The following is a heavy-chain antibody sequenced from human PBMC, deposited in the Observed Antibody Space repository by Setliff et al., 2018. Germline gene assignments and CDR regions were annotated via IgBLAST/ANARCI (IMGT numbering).Heavy chain of an antibody. D-gene: IGHD6-19*01. J-gene: IGHJ6*03. CDR1: GFTFSNYR. CDR2: IWHDGGNK. Sequence: PGGSLRLSCAASGFTFSNYRMHWVRQAPGKGLEWVAVIWHDGGNKYHADSVKGRFTISRDNSKNTLYLQMNSLRPEDTAVYYCARVTSSGWYYYYYMDVWGKGTTVTAP. CDR3: ARVTSSGWYYYYYMDV. V-gene: IGHV3-33*08.